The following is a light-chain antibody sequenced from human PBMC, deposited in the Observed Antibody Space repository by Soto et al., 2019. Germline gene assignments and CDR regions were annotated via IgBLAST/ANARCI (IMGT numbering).Light chain of an antibody. Sequence: EFVLTQSPGTLSLSPGERATLSCRASQTVRNNYLAWYQQKPGQAPRLLIYDASSRATGIPDRFSGSGSGTDFTLTISRLEPEDFAVYYCQQYNNWPITFGQGTRLEI. CDR1: QTVRNNY. CDR3: QQYNNWPIT. CDR2: DAS. J-gene: IGKJ5*01. V-gene: IGKV3D-20*02.